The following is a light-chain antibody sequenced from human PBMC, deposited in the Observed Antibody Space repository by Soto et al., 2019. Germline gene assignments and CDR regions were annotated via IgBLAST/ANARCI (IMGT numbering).Light chain of an antibody. J-gene: IGKJ5*01. CDR3: QQYYELPPIT. CDR1: QSVRSN. Sequence: EIVMTQSPATLSVSPGERAALSCRASQSVRSNLAWYQHKPGQAPRLLIYGASTRATGTPARFSGSGSGTQFTLAISSLQSEDFAVYYCQQYYELPPITFGQGTRLEIK. CDR2: GAS. V-gene: IGKV3-15*01.